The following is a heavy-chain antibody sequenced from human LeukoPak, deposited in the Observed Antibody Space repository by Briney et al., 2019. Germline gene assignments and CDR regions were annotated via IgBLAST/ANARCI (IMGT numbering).Heavy chain of an antibody. CDR3: ARDSATIEGGWFDP. J-gene: IGHJ5*02. CDR2: IYYSGST. V-gene: IGHV4-31*03. CDR1: GGSISSGGYY. D-gene: IGHD5-24*01. Sequence: SETLSLTCTVSGGSISSGGYYWSWIRQHPGKGLECIGYIYYSGSTYYNPSLKSRVTISVDTSKNQFSLKLSSVTAADTAVYYCARDSATIEGGWFDPWGQGTLVTVSS.